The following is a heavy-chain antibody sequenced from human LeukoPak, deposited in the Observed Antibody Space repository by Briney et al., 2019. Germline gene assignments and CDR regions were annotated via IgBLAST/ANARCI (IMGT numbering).Heavy chain of an antibody. J-gene: IGHJ4*02. V-gene: IGHV3-7*01. CDR3: ARSAYHFDY. Sequence: GGSLRLSCAASGFTFDDYGMSWVRQAPGKGLEWVANIKQDGSEKYYVDSVKGRFTISRDNAKNSLYLQMNSLRAEDTAVYYCARSAYHFDYWGQGIPVTVSS. CDR1: GFTFDDYG. CDR2: IKQDGSEK.